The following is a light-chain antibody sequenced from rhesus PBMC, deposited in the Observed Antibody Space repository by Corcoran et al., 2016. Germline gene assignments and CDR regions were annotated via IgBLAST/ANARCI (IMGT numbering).Light chain of an antibody. V-gene: IGKV3-35*01. CDR1: QSVGSY. CDR2: GAT. J-gene: IGKJ4*01. CDR3: QQEGKWLT. Sequence: EIVLTQSLATLALSPGERATLSCRASQSVGSYLAWYQQKPGQVPRLLIYGATSRATVIPDRLRDSGSGKDFTLTVSSLEPENVGVYYCQQEGKWLTFGGGTKVEIK.